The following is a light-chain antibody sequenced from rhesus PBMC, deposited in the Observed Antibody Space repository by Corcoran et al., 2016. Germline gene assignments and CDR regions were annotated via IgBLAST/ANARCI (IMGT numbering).Light chain of an antibody. Sequence: DIQLTQSPSSLSASVGDRVTITCRASQGISSYLAWYQQKSGKAPKLLIYAASSLQSGVPSRFSGSGSWTDFTLTISSLQPEDFATYYCQQHNSYPLTFGGGTKVEIK. V-gene: IGKV1-25*02. CDR1: QGISSY. CDR3: QQHNSYPLT. CDR2: AAS. J-gene: IGKJ4*01.